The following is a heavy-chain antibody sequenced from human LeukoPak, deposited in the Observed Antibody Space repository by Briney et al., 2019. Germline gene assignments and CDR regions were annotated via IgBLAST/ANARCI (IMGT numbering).Heavy chain of an antibody. Sequence: GGSLRLSCAASGFTGSNDYMSWVRQAPGKGLEWVSAIHSSGGTYYADSVKGRFTISRDTSKNTLYLQINSLRVEDTAVYYCIVFGDSNHWGQGTLVTVSS. CDR3: IVFGDSNH. V-gene: IGHV3-53*01. CDR1: GFTGSNDY. CDR2: IHSSGGT. J-gene: IGHJ5*02. D-gene: IGHD4-17*01.